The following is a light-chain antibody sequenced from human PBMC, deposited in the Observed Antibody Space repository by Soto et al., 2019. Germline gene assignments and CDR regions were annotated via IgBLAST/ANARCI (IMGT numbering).Light chain of an antibody. V-gene: IGLV1-44*01. J-gene: IGLJ3*02. CDR3: AAWDDSLYGWV. CDR2: YNN. CDR1: TSNIGRNT. Sequence: QSVLTQPPSASGAPGQRDTMSCFGSTSNIGRNTVNWYQQLPGTDPTLLINYNNHRPSGVPDRFSGSKSGTSPSLAISGRQSEAEAHYYCAAWDDSLYGWVFGGGTKVTVL.